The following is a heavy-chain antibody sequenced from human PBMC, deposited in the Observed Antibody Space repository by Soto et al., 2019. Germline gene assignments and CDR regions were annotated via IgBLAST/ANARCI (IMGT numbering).Heavy chain of an antibody. V-gene: IGHV4-59*01. J-gene: IGHJ6*02. CDR3: ARMQSGYLWGLYYYYGMDV. D-gene: IGHD3-22*01. Sequence: SETLSLTCTVSGGSISSYYWSWIRQPPGKGLEWIGYIHYSGSTNYNPSLKSRVTISVDTSKSQVVLTMTNMDPVDTATYYCARMQSGYLWGLYYYYGMDVWGQGTTVTVSS. CDR2: IHYSGST. CDR1: GGSISSYY.